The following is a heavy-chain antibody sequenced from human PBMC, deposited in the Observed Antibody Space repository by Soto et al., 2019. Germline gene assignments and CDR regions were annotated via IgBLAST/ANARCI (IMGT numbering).Heavy chain of an antibody. CDR1: GGSFSGYY. CDR2: INHSGST. D-gene: IGHD6-19*01. J-gene: IGHJ4*02. CDR3: ARASVAVAGTGGVAYYFDY. V-gene: IGHV4-34*01. Sequence: SETLSLTCAVYGGSFSGYYLSWIRQPPGKGLEWIGEINHSGSTNYNPSLKSRVTISVDTSKNQFSLKLSSVTAADTAVYYCARASVAVAGTGGVAYYFDYWGQGTLVTVSS.